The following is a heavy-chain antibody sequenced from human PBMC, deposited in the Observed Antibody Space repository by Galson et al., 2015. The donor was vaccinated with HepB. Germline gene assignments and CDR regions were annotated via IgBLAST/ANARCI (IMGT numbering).Heavy chain of an antibody. J-gene: IGHJ4*02. D-gene: IGHD1-26*01. CDR1: GFTFSNYG. CDR2: ISSAGSSQ. Sequence: SGFTFSNYGMHWVRQAPGKGLEWVSTISSAGSSQYYPDSVKGRFTVSRDNSKNMMYLQVDSLRAEDTAVFYCARDAMGRGSGSYSAFDYWGQGILVTVSS. CDR3: ARDAMGRGSGSYSAFDY. V-gene: IGHV3-30*19.